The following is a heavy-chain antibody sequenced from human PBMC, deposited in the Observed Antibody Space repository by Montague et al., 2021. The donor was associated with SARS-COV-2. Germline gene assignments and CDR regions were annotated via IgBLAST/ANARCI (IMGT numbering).Heavy chain of an antibody. J-gene: IGHJ5*02. CDR3: ARDLSGRFDL. Sequence: DSVKGRFTVSRDNSRDTLNLQMNSLRVEDTAMYYCARDLSGRFDLWGQGTLVTVSS. V-gene: IGHV3-30*01.